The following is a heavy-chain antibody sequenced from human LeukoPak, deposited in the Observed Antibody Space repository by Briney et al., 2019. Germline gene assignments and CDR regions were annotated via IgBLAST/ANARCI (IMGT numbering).Heavy chain of an antibody. J-gene: IGHJ4*02. CDR2: ISGSGGST. V-gene: IGHV3-23*01. CDR1: GFTFSSFA. CDR3: AKDRLYQLLDY. D-gene: IGHD2-2*01. Sequence: LAGGSLRLSCAASGFTFSSFAMSWVRQAPGKGLEWVSSISGSGGSTCYADSVKGRFTISRDNSKNTLYVQMYSLRAEDTAVYYCAKDRLYQLLDYWGQGTLVTVSS.